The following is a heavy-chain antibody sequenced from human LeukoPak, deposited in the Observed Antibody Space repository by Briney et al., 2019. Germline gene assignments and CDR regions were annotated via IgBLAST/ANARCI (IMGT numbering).Heavy chain of an antibody. CDR1: GGSISSYY. J-gene: IGHJ6*03. Sequence: SETLSLTCTVSGGSISSYYWSWIRQPPGKGLEWIGYIYYSGSTNYNPSLKSRVTISVDTSKNQFSLKLSSVTAADTAVYYCARDKWSSSWYGDYYYMDVWGKGTTVTVSS. CDR3: ARDKWSSSWYGDYYYMDV. V-gene: IGHV4-59*01. CDR2: IYYSGST. D-gene: IGHD6-13*01.